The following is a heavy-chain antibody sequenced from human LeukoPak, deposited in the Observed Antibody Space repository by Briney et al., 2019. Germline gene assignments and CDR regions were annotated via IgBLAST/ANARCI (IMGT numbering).Heavy chain of an antibody. D-gene: IGHD3-3*01. CDR2: ISAYNGNT. CDR1: GYTFTSYG. CDR3: ARMSGDPQFFGVVTFFDY. Sequence: ASVKVSCKASGYTFTSYGISWVRRAPGQGLEWMGWISAYNGNTNYAQKVQGRVTMTTDTSTSTAYMELRSLRSDDTALYYCARMSGDPQFFGVVTFFDYWGQGTLVTVSS. V-gene: IGHV1-18*01. J-gene: IGHJ4*02.